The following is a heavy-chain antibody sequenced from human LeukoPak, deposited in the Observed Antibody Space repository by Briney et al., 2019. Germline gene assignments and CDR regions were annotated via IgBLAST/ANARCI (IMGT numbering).Heavy chain of an antibody. CDR3: ARGRVSSSSWYSTYYYYFNMDV. J-gene: IGHJ6*03. V-gene: IGHV1-18*01. Sequence: ASVKVSCKASGYTFTSYGISWVRQAPGQGLEWMGWISAYNGNTNYAQKLQGRVTMTTDTSTSTAYMELRSLRSDDTAVYYCARGRVSSSSWYSTYYYYFNMDVWGKGTTVTVSS. CDR2: ISAYNGNT. CDR1: GYTFTSYG. D-gene: IGHD6-13*01.